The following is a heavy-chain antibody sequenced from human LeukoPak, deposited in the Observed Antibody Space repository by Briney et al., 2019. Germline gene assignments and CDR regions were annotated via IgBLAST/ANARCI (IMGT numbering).Heavy chain of an antibody. CDR2: IKSKTDGGTT. CDR3: TTAPVVIIDY. V-gene: IGHV3-15*01. J-gene: IGHJ4*02. Sequence: GGSLRLSCAASGFTFNNAWMTWVRQAPGKGLEWVGRIKSKTDGGTTDYAAPVKGRLTISRDDSKNTLYLHMNSLKTEDTAVYYCTTAPVVIIDYWGQGTLVTVSS. CDR1: GFTFNNAW. D-gene: IGHD3-22*01.